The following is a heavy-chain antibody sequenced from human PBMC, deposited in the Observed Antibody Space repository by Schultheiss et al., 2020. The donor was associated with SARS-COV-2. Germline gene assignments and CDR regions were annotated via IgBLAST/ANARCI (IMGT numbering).Heavy chain of an antibody. CDR3: ARVSTIYYYYGMDV. D-gene: IGHD3-16*02. CDR2: IYTSGST. CDR1: GGSISSSNW. Sequence: SETLSLTCAVSGGSISSSNWWSWIRQPAGKGLEWIGRIYTSGSTNYNPSLKSRVTISVDTSKNQFSLKLSSVTAADTAVYYCARVSTIYYYYGMDVWGQGTTVTVSS. V-gene: IGHV4-4*07. J-gene: IGHJ6*02.